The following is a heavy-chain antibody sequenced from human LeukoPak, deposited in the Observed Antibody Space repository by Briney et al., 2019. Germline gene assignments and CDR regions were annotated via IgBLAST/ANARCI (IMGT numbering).Heavy chain of an antibody. D-gene: IGHD3-9*01. CDR3: AREDLDDILTGFKHGMDV. CDR2: IIPIFGTA. CDR1: GGTFSSYA. V-gene: IGHV1-69*06. Sequence: GASVKVSCKASGGTFSSYAISWVRQAPGQGLEWMGGIIPIFGTANYARKFQGRVTITADKSTSTAYMELSSLRSEDTAVYYCAREDLDDILTGFKHGMDVWGKGTTVTVSS. J-gene: IGHJ6*04.